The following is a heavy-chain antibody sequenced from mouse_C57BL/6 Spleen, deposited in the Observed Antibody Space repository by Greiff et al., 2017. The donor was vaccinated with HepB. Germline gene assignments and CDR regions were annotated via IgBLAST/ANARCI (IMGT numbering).Heavy chain of an antibody. J-gene: IGHJ2*01. D-gene: IGHD2-5*01. V-gene: IGHV5-4*01. Sequence: EVQGVESGGGLVKPGGSLKLSCAASGFTFSSYAMSWVRQTPEKRLEWVATISDGGSYTYYPDNVKGRFTISRDNAKNSPYLQMSNLKSEDTAMYYCAGNGSNYEYYFDDWGQGTTLTVAT. CDR1: GFTFSSYA. CDR3: AGNGSNYEYYFDD. CDR2: ISDGGSYT.